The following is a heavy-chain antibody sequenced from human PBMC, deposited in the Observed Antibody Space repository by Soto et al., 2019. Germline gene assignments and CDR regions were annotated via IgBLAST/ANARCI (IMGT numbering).Heavy chain of an antibody. J-gene: IGHJ4*02. CDR2: IYYGGSA. CDR3: SRGGHCTDGVCSALDY. V-gene: IGHV4-59*08. D-gene: IGHD2-8*01. CDR1: GGSISTYY. Sequence: QVQLQQSGPGLVKPSATLSLTCTVSGGSISTYYWSWIRQPPGKGLEWIGSIYYGGSANYNPSLESRVTISLDRSKKQFSLRLNSVTAADTALYYCSRGGHCTDGVCSALDYWGQGTLVTVSS.